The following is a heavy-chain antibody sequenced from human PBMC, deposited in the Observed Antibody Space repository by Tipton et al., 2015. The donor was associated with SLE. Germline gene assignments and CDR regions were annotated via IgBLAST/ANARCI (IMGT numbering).Heavy chain of an antibody. CDR1: GGSFSGYS. D-gene: IGHD3-10*01. CDR2: TNPSGNT. Sequence: TLSLTCAVYGGSFSGYSWSWIRQPPGKGLEWIGQTNPSGNTNYNPSLKSRVTISVDTSNNQLSLKLISVTAADTAVYYCARGAKERITLVRVRPYYFDYWGQGSLVTVSS. V-gene: IGHV4-34*01. CDR3: ARGAKERITLVRVRPYYFDY. J-gene: IGHJ4*01.